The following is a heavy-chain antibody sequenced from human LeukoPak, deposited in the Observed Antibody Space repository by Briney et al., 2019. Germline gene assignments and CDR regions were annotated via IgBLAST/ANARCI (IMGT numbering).Heavy chain of an antibody. CDR2: IKQDGSEK. Sequence: GGSLRLSCAASGFTFSSYWMSWVRQAPGKGLEWVANIKQDGSEKYYVDSVKGRFTISRDNAKNSLYLQMNSLRAEDTAVYYCARGHVAGGSGSYYHSPWGQGTLVTVSS. V-gene: IGHV3-7*03. CDR1: GFTFSSYW. D-gene: IGHD3-10*01. CDR3: ARGHVAGGSGSYYHSP. J-gene: IGHJ5*02.